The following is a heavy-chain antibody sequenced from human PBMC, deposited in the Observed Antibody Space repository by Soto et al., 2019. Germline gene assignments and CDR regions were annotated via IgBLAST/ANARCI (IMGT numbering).Heavy chain of an antibody. CDR3: AREKVGTTFFDT. CDR1: GFAISRGYY. CDR2: IYPSVSS. V-gene: IGHV4-38-2*02. Sequence: PSETLSLTCSVSGFAISRGYYWSWVRQPPGQGLEWIGSIYPSVSSYHNPSLATRLGLSIDASKNQFTLNLTSVTAADTALYFCAREKVGTTFFDTWGQGIQVTVSS. D-gene: IGHD2-21*02. J-gene: IGHJ4*02.